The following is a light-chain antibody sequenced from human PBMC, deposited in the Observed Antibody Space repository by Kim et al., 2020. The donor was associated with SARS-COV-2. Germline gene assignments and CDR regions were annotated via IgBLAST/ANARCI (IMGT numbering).Light chain of an antibody. CDR3: QQRSHWVT. J-gene: IGKJ5*01. CDR1: QSVSSY. Sequence: EIVLTQSPATLSLSPGETATLSCRASQSVSSYLAWYQQKPAQAPRLLIYDASNRATGIPARFSGSGSGTDFTLTISSLEPEDFAVYYCQQRSHWVTFGQVTRLEIK. V-gene: IGKV3-11*01. CDR2: DAS.